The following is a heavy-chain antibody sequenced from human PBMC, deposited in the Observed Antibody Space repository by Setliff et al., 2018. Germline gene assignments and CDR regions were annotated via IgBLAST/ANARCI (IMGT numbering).Heavy chain of an antibody. Sequence: GESLKISCAASGITISSYWMHWVRQAPGKGPVWVSYISIDGSSTEYAGSVKGRFTISRDNTENTVYLQMNSLRVEDTAVYYCARPFGVHTAVDIWGQGTVVTVSS. CDR3: ARPFGVHTAVDI. CDR1: GITISSYW. D-gene: IGHD3-3*01. J-gene: IGHJ3*02. CDR2: ISIDGSST. V-gene: IGHV3-74*01.